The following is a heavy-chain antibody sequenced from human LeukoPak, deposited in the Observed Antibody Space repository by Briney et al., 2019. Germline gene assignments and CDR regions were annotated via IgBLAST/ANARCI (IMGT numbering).Heavy chain of an antibody. Sequence: SETLSLTCTVSGGSISSGDYYWSWIRQPPGKGLEWIGYIYYSGSTYYNPSLKSRVTISVDTSKNQFSLKLSSVTAADTAVYYCARDTQKVRRRFDPWGQGTLVTVSS. J-gene: IGHJ5*02. CDR3: ARDTQKVRRRFDP. CDR1: GGSISSGDYY. V-gene: IGHV4-30-4*08. CDR2: IYYSGST. D-gene: IGHD3-10*01.